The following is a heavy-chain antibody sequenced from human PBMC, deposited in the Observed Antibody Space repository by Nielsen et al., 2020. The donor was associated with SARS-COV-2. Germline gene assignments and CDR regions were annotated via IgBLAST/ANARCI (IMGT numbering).Heavy chain of an antibody. D-gene: IGHD6-19*01. CDR3: AKDIGYSSGGSDY. V-gene: IGHV3-7*03. Sequence: GESLKISCAASGFTFSSYWMTWVRQAPGKGLAWVANIKQDGSEKYYVDSVKGRFTISRDNAKNSLYLQMNSLRAEDTALYYCAKDIGYSSGGSDYWGQGTLVTVSS. CDR2: IKQDGSEK. J-gene: IGHJ4*02. CDR1: GFTFSSYW.